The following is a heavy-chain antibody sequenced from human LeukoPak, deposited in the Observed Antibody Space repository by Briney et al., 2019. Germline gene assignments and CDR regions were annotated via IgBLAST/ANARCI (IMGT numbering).Heavy chain of an antibody. CDR2: MNPNSGNT. J-gene: IGHJ4*02. CDR3: ARGRLAAAGTGFDY. D-gene: IGHD6-13*01. Sequence: VASVKVSCKASGYTFTSYDINWVRQATGQGLEWMGWMNPNSGNTGYAQKFRGRVTMTRNTSISTAYMELSSLRFEDTAVYYCARGRLAAAGTGFDYWGQGTLVTVSS. CDR1: GYTFTSYD. V-gene: IGHV1-8*01.